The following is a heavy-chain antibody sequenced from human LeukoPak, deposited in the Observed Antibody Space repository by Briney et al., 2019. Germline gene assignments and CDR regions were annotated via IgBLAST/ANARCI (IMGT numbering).Heavy chain of an antibody. CDR3: ARGHYYGSGSYPY. CDR1: GYSFATYW. J-gene: IGHJ4*02. CDR2: NYPGDSDT. D-gene: IGHD3-10*01. V-gene: IGHV5-51*01. Sequence: GESLKISCKGSGYSFATYWIGWVRQMPGKGLEWMGINYPGDSDTTYSPSFQGQVTMSADKSISTAYLQWSSLKASDTAMYYCARGHYYGSGSYPYWGQGTLVTVSS.